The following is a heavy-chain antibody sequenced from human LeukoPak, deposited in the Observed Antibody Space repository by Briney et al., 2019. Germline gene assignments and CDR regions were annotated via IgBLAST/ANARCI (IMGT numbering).Heavy chain of an antibody. V-gene: IGHV1-2*02. CDR3: APEHGYSYVN. CDR2: LDPKSGGT. J-gene: IGHJ4*02. Sequence: ASVKVSCKASGYTFIDYYMHWVRQAPGQGLEWMGWLDPKSGGTNYAQKFQGRVTMTRDTSINTAYMELSRLRSDDTAVYYCAPEHGYSYVNWRQGTLVTVSS. CDR1: GYTFIDYY. D-gene: IGHD5-18*01.